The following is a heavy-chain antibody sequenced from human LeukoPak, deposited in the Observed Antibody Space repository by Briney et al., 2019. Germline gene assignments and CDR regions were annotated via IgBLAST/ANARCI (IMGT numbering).Heavy chain of an antibody. CDR3: ARVSQSYDYGDYEDY. J-gene: IGHJ4*02. CDR2: INWNGGGT. V-gene: IGHV3-20*04. D-gene: IGHD4-17*01. Sequence: GGPLRLSCAAPGFTFDDYGMSWVPQAPGKGLEWVSGINWNGGGTGYADSVKGRFTISRDNAKNSLYLQMNSLRAEDTALYYCARVSQSYDYGDYEDYWGQGTLVTVSS. CDR1: GFTFDDYG.